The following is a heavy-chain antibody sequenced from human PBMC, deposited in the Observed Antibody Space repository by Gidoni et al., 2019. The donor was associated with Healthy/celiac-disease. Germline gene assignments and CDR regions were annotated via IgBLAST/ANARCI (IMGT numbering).Heavy chain of an antibody. J-gene: IGHJ3*02. CDR3: ARMVRGVIMRLAAFDI. CDR1: GGSISSGGYY. V-gene: IGHV4-31*03. D-gene: IGHD3-10*01. Sequence: QVQLQESGPGLVKPSQTLSLTCTFSGGSISSGGYYWSWIRQHPGKGLEWIGYIYYSGSTYYNPSLKSRVTISVDTSKNQFSLKLSSVTAADTAVYYCARMVRGVIMRLAAFDIWGQGTMVTVSS. CDR2: IYYSGST.